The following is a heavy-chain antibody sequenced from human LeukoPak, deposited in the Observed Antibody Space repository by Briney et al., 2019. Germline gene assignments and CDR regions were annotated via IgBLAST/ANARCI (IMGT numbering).Heavy chain of an antibody. J-gene: IGHJ6*03. CDR3: ARAARLHAVYYYMDV. V-gene: IGHV3-11*01. CDR2: ISSSGSTI. D-gene: IGHD6-6*01. Sequence: PGGSLRLSCAASGFTFSDYYMSWIRQAPGKGLEWVSYISSSGSTIYYADSVKGRFTISRDNAKNSLYLQMNSLRAEDTAVYYCARAARLHAVYYYMDVWGKGTTVTVSS. CDR1: GFTFSDYY.